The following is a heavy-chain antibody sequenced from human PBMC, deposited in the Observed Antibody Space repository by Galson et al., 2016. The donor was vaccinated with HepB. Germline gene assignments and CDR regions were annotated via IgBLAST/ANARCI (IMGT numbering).Heavy chain of an antibody. J-gene: IGHJ4*02. V-gene: IGHV1-69*06. CDR2: IIPLFGAT. Sequence: SVKVSCKASGGTFSNFAISWLRQAPGQGLEWMGGIIPLFGATNYAQKFQGRVTITADKSTTTVYMDLSSLRAEDTAVYYCAREPVRLDDLLTGPPKNPDYWGQGTLVTGSS. CDR1: GGTFSNFA. CDR3: AREPVRLDDLLTGPPKNPDY. D-gene: IGHD3-9*01.